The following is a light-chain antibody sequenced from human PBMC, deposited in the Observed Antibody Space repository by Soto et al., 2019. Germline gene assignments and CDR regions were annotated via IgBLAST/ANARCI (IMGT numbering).Light chain of an antibody. CDR1: QGIGTD. Sequence: DIQMTQSPFSLSASVGDRVTITCRASQGIGTDLGWYQQKPGQAPKRLIYSSSNLHSRVPSRFGGSGSGTEFTLTISSLEPEDFATYYCLQHNTSPWAFGQGTKVEIK. CDR3: LQHNTSPWA. V-gene: IGKV1-17*01. CDR2: SSS. J-gene: IGKJ1*01.